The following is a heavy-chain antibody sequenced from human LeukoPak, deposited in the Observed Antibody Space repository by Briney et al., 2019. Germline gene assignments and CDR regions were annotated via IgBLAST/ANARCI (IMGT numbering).Heavy chain of an antibody. D-gene: IGHD1-26*01. Sequence: ASVKVSCKASGYTFTGYYMHWVRQAPGPGLEWMGWIYPNSGDTKYAQKFQGRVTVTRDTSISTAFMEVSRLTSDDTAVYYCARSGSDAFDVWGQGTMVTVSS. CDR1: GYTFTGYY. CDR2: IYPNSGDT. J-gene: IGHJ3*01. V-gene: IGHV1-2*02. CDR3: ARSGSDAFDV.